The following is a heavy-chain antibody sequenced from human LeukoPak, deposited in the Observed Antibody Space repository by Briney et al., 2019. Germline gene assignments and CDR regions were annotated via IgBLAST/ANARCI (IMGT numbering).Heavy chain of an antibody. Sequence: SETLSLTCTVSGGSISGYYWSWIRQSAGKGLEWIGRIYSSGSHNYTPSLKSRATMSVDTSKNHFSLNLSSVTAADTAVYYCARGDSTNQDGDYYGLDVWGQGTTVTVSS. V-gene: IGHV4-4*07. CDR1: GGSISGYY. D-gene: IGHD5/OR15-5a*01. CDR2: IYSSGSH. J-gene: IGHJ6*02. CDR3: ARGDSTNQDGDYYGLDV.